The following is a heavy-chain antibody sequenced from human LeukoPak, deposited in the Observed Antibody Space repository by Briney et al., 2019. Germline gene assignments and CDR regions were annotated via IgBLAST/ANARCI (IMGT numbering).Heavy chain of an antibody. J-gene: IGHJ3*02. D-gene: IGHD3-16*02. CDR2: IYWDDDK. V-gene: IGHV2-5*08. CDR3: AHSLGLSGDAFDI. Sequence: TLSLTCTVSGGSISTYYWSWIRQPPGKALEWLALIYWDDDKHYSPSLKSRLTITKDTSKNQVVLTMTNMDPVDTATYYCAHSLGLSGDAFDIWGQGTMVTVSS. CDR1: GGSISTYYW.